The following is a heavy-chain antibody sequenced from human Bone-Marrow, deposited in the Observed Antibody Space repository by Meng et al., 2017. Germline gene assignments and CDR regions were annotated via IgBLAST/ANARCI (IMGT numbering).Heavy chain of an antibody. V-gene: IGHV3-30*18. Sequence: QVQLVDSGGGVVQPGRSLGLSCAASGFTFSSYGMHWVRQAPGKGLEWVAVISYDGSNKYYADSVKGRFTISRDNSKNTLYLRMNSLRPEDTAMYYCAKDRAVATPEGSFDYWGQGTLVTVSS. CDR2: ISYDGSNK. CDR3: AKDRAVATPEGSFDY. CDR1: GFTFSSYG. D-gene: IGHD4-23*01. J-gene: IGHJ4*02.